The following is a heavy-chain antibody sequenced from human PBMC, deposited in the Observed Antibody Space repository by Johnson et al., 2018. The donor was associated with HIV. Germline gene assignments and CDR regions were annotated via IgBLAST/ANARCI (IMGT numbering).Heavy chain of an antibody. D-gene: IGHD6-6*01. CDR3: ARDQSSRQAFDI. Sequence: VQLVESGGGLVKPGGSLRLSCAASGFTFSDYYMSWIRQAPGKGLEWVSYISSSGSNIYKADSVKGRFTISRDNSKNTLYLQMDSLRAEDTAVYYCARDQSSRQAFDIWGQGTMVTVSS. J-gene: IGHJ3*02. CDR2: ISSSGSNI. CDR1: GFTFSDYY. V-gene: IGHV3-11*04.